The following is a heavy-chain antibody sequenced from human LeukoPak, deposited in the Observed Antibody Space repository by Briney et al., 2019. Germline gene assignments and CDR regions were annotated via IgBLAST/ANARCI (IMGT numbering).Heavy chain of an antibody. CDR2: SIPILDMA. CDR3: ARDGGAALSLDI. D-gene: IGHD3-16*01. J-gene: IGHJ3*02. CDR1: GDTFSRNT. Sequence: SVKVSCKASGDTFSRNTISWVRQAPGQGLEWMGRSIPILDMANYAQKFQGRVTITADKSTSTAYMELSSLRSEDTAVYYCARDGGAALSLDIWGQGTTVTVSS. V-gene: IGHV1-69*04.